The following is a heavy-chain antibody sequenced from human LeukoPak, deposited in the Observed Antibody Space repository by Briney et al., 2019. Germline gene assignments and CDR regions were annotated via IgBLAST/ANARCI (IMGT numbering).Heavy chain of an antibody. CDR2: IYSSGST. J-gene: IGHJ4*02. V-gene: IGHV4-61*09. D-gene: IGHD3-10*01. Sequence: SKTLSLTCTVSGGSISSTNHYWSWIRQPAGTGLEWIGHIYSSGSTNYNSSLKSRVTISVDTSKNQLSLKLSSVTAADTAVYYCARDLIVPDAMTGSGSYSTDYWGQGTLATVSS. CDR3: ARDLIVPDAMTGSGSYSTDY. CDR1: GGSISSTNHY.